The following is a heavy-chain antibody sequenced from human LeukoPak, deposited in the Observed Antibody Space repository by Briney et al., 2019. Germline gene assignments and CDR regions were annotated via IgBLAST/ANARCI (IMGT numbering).Heavy chain of an antibody. Sequence: SETLSLTCAVYGGSFSGYYWSWIRQPPGKGLEWIGEINHSGSTNYNPSLKSRVTISVDTSKNQFSLKLSSVTAADTAVYYCARDEAYSGNYYSGHWGQGTLVTVSS. CDR3: ARDEAYSGNYYSGH. V-gene: IGHV4-34*01. CDR1: GGSFSGYY. J-gene: IGHJ4*02. D-gene: IGHD1-26*01. CDR2: INHSGST.